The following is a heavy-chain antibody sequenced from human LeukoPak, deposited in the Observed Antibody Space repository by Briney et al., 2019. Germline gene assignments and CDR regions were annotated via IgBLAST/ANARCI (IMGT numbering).Heavy chain of an antibody. CDR3: ARGLAAALGYFDY. J-gene: IGHJ4*02. V-gene: IGHV1-2*02. D-gene: IGHD2-15*01. Sequence: GASVKVSCKASGYTFTGYYMHWVRQAPGQGLEWMGWINPNSGGTNYAQKFQGRVTMTRDTSISTVYMELSRLRSDDTAVFYCARGLAAALGYFDYWGQGTLVTVSS. CDR2: INPNSGGT. CDR1: GYTFTGYY.